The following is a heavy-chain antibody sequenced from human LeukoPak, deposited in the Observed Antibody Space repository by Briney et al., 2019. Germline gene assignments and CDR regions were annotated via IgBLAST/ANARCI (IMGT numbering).Heavy chain of an antibody. V-gene: IGHV3-48*04. CDR2: IDARSGIT. Sequence: GGSLRLSCAASGFTFSSYSMNWVRQAPGKGPEWVSYIDARSGITYYADSVQGRFTISRDDARESVFLQMDGLRVDDTAVYYCAKNRKIAAASGDWGQGTLVTVSS. D-gene: IGHD6-13*01. J-gene: IGHJ4*02. CDR3: AKNRKIAAASGD. CDR1: GFTFSSYS.